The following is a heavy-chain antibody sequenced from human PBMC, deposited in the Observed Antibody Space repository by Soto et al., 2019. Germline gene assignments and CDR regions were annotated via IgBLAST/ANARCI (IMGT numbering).Heavy chain of an antibody. D-gene: IGHD2-15*01. Sequence: ASVKVSWKASGYTFSSYGISWGRQAPGQGLEGMGGSGGYNGKKNYAEKLRGGATMTTDTPTSPAYMERRSRSSADPAVYYCARDGDFVVVVAADSYYYGMDVWGQGTTVTVSS. CDR3: ARDGDFVVVVAADSYYYGMDV. J-gene: IGHJ6*02. CDR2: SGGYNGKK. V-gene: IGHV1-18*01. CDR1: GYTFSSYG.